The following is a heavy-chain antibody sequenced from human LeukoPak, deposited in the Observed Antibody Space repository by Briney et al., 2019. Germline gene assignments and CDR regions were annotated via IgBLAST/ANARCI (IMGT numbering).Heavy chain of an antibody. CDR3: ARGWGSYYFDS. V-gene: IGHV3-21*01. CDR2: FTSSSSSI. CDR1: GFTFRSAW. Sequence: PGGSLRLSCAASGFTFRSAWMSWVRQAPGKGLEWVSSFTSSSSSIYYADSVKGRFTISRDNAKNSLYLQLSSLGAEDTAVYYCARGWGSYYFDSWGQGTLVSVSS. D-gene: IGHD3-16*01. J-gene: IGHJ4*02.